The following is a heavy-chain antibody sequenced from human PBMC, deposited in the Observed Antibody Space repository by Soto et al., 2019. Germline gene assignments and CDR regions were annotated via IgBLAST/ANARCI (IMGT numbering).Heavy chain of an antibody. D-gene: IGHD6-13*01. Sequence: SETLSITCIFSVGSISSGGYSWRWIRQHPGKGLEWIGYIYYSGSTYYNPSLKSRVTISVDTSKNQFSLKLSSVTAADTAVYYCARDQYVAAAGTIYGMDVWGQGTTVTVSS. CDR3: ARDQYVAAAGTIYGMDV. CDR1: VGSISSGGYS. J-gene: IGHJ6*01. V-gene: IGHV4-31*03. CDR2: IYYSGST.